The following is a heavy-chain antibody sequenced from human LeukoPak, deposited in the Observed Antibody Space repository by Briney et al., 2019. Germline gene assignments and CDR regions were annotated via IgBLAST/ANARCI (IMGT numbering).Heavy chain of an antibody. J-gene: IGHJ5*02. CDR1: GFTFSNYN. D-gene: IGHD1-26*01. CDR3: TRGDGGYFDP. Sequence: GGSLRLSCAASGFTFSNYNMNWVRQAPGKGLEWVSSISSSSSYIYYGDSVKGRFTISRDNAKNTLYLQMNSLRAEDTAVYYCTRGDGGYFDPWGQGTLVTVSS. V-gene: IGHV3-21*01. CDR2: ISSSSSYI.